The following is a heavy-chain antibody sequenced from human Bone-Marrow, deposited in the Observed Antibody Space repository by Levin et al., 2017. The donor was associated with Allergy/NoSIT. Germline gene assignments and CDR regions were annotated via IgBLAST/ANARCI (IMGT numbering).Heavy chain of an antibody. D-gene: IGHD1/OR15-1a*01. CDR1: GGSISSGGNY. Sequence: HSQTLSLTCTVSGGSISSGGNYWSWIRQQPGKGLEWIGYIYHSGNTYYNPSLKSRVMISVDTSKNQFSLKVSSVTAADTAVYYCTREDGSTIDYWGQGILVTVSS. J-gene: IGHJ4*02. CDR2: IYHSGNT. V-gene: IGHV4-31*03. CDR3: TREDGSTIDY.